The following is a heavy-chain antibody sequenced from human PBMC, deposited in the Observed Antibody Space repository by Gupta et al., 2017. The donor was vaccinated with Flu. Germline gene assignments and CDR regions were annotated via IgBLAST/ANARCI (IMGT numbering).Heavy chain of an antibody. CDR2: IKQDGSEK. J-gene: IGHJ4*02. Sequence: EVQLVESGGGLVQPGGSLRLSCAASGFTFSSYWMSWVRQAPGKGLEWVANIKQDGSEKYYVDSVKGRFTISRDNAKNSLYLKMNSLRAEDTAVYYCARALAVAGTPHYFDYWGQGTLVTVSS. D-gene: IGHD6-19*01. V-gene: IGHV3-7*01. CDR3: ARALAVAGTPHYFDY. CDR1: GFTFSSYW.